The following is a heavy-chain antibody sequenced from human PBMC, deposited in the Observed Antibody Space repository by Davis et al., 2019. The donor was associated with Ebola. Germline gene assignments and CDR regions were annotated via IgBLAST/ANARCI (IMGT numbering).Heavy chain of an antibody. CDR3: ARQGRNYYYYGMDV. V-gene: IGHV4-39*01. CDR1: GGSISSSSYF. CDR2: IYYSGST. Sequence: SETLSLTCTVSGGSISSSSYFWGWFRQPPGKGLEWVARIYYSGSTYYNPSLKSRVTISVDTSKNQFSLKLSSVTAADTAVYYCARQGRNYYYYGMDVWGKGTTVTVSS. J-gene: IGHJ6*04.